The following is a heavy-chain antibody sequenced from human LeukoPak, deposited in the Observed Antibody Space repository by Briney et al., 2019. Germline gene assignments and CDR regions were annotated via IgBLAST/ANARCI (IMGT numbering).Heavy chain of an antibody. V-gene: IGHV1-2*02. Sequence: ASVKVSCKASGYTFTSYGISWVRQAPGQGLEWMGWINPNSGDTNYAQKFQGRVTVTRDTSISTAYMELSRLRSDDTAVYYCARDPHDYDSSGYPNYYFDYWGQGTLVAVSS. CDR3: ARDPHDYDSSGYPNYYFDY. J-gene: IGHJ4*02. D-gene: IGHD3-22*01. CDR1: GYTFTSYG. CDR2: INPNSGDT.